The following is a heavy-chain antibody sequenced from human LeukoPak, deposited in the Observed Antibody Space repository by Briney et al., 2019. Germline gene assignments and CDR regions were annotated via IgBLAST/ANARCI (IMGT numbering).Heavy chain of an antibody. CDR3: AKVQHVGHDMTFDY. D-gene: IGHD3-9*01. CDR2: INNDGSST. J-gene: IGHJ4*02. CDR1: GFTFSSYW. Sequence: PGGSLRLSCAASGFTFSSYWMHWVRQAPGKGLVWVSRINNDGSSTSYADSVKGRFTISRDNAKNTLFLQMNSLRAEDTAVYHCAKVQHVGHDMTFDYWGQGTLATVSS. V-gene: IGHV3-74*01.